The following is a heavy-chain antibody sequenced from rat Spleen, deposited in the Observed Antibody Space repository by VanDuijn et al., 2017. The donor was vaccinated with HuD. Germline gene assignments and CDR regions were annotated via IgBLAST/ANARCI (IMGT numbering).Heavy chain of an antibody. Sequence: EVQLVESGGGLVQPGRSLKLSCVASGFTFSEYWMTWIRQAPTKGLEWVASMSPSGGNTYYRDSVQGRFIISRDNAKSPLYLQMDSLRSEDTATYYCARHWGYWGQGVMVTVSS. CDR3: ARHWGY. J-gene: IGHJ2*01. V-gene: IGHV5-25*01. CDR1: GFTFSEYW. CDR2: MSPSGGNT. D-gene: IGHD4-6*01.